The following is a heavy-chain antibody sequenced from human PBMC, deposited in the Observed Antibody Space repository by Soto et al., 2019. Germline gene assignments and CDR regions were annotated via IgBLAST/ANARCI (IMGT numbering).Heavy chain of an antibody. Sequence: SAVNPSFKASGITFSSNAISWVRQAPLQDLEWMGWMNPNSGNTGYAQKFQGRVTMTRNTSISTAYMELSSLRSEDTAVYYCARGLESNPYDFWAQRSLVTGSS. CDR2: MNPNSGNT. V-gene: IGHV1-8*02. J-gene: IGHJ4*01. CDR1: GITFSSNA. CDR3: ARGLESNPYDF.